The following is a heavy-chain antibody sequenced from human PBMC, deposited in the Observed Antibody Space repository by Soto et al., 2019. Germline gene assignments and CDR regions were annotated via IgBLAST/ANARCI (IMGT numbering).Heavy chain of an antibody. V-gene: IGHV3-74*03. CDR2: INSDGITT. Sequence: EVQLVESGGGPVQAGGSLRLSCAASGLTLSNYWMQWDRQGPGKGLVWVAHINSDGITTKYAESVKGRFTISRDDAKNMLYLQMNSLRHDDTAVYYCAKVKGGSGARGDPLDLWGQGILVTVSS. CDR3: AKVKGGSGARGDPLDL. J-gene: IGHJ5*02. D-gene: IGHD2-15*01. CDR1: GLTLSNYW.